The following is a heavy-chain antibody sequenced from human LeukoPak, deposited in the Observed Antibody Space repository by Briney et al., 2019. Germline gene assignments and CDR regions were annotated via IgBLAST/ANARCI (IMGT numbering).Heavy chain of an antibody. V-gene: IGHV4-39*01. CDR1: GGSINRSYYY. CDR2: IYYSGNT. J-gene: IGHJ4*02. Sequence: SETLSLTCTVSGGSINRSYYYWGWIRQPPGKGLEWIGSIYYSGNTYYNPSLKSRVTISVDTSKNQFSLKLSSVTAADTAVYYCARLMTTVTSEYWGQGTLVTVCS. D-gene: IGHD4-17*01. CDR3: ARLMTTVTSEY.